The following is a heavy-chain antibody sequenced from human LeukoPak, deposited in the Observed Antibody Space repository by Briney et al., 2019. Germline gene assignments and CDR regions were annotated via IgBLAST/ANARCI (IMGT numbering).Heavy chain of an antibody. CDR3: GRVRAGSSSPSVRDAFDI. CDR2: INHSGST. Sequence: SETLSLTCTVSGYSISSGYYWSWIRQPPGKGLEWIGEINHSGSTNFNPSLKSRVTISVDTSKNQFSLKLSSVTAADTAVYYCGRVRAGSSSPSVRDAFDIWGQGTMVTVSS. V-gene: IGHV4-38-2*02. D-gene: IGHD6-6*01. J-gene: IGHJ3*02. CDR1: GYSISSGYY.